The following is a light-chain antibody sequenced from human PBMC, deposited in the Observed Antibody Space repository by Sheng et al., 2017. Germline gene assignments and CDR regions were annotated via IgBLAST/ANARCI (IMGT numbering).Light chain of an antibody. V-gene: IGKV3-11*01. J-gene: IGKJ3*01. CDR2: DAS. Sequence: EIVMTQSPATLSVSPGERVTLSCRASQSVRSNLAWYQHKPGQPPRLLIYDASNRATGIPARFSGSGSGTDFTLTISSLEPEDFAVYYCQQRSKWPVTFGPGTKVDIK. CDR1: QSVRSN. CDR3: QQRSKWPVT.